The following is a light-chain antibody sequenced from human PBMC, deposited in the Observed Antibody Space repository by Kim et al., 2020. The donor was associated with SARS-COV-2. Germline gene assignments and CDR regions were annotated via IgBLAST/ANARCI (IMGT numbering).Light chain of an antibody. CDR2: YDS. J-gene: IGLJ2*01. V-gene: IGLV3-21*04. CDR1: SFASKS. Sequence: PGTTARVSCGGNSFASKSVHWYQQKAGQAPALIIYYDSDRPSGIHEQFSGSNSGNTATLAISRVEAGDEADYYCQVWDNSSDHRVVFGGGTQLTVL. CDR3: QVWDNSSDHRVV.